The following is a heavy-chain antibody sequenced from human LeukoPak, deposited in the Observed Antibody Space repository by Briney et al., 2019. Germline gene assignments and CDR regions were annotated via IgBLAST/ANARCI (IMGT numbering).Heavy chain of an antibody. CDR3: AKVSHYDSSGYYWSRAFDI. CDR1: GFTFSSYA. Sequence: GGSLRLSCAASGFTFSSYAMSWVRQAPGKGLEWVSAISGGGGSTYYADSVKGRFTISRDNSKNTLYLQMNSLRAEDTAVYYCAKVSHYDSSGYYWSRAFDIWGQGTMVTVSS. V-gene: IGHV3-23*01. J-gene: IGHJ3*02. D-gene: IGHD3-22*01. CDR2: ISGGGGST.